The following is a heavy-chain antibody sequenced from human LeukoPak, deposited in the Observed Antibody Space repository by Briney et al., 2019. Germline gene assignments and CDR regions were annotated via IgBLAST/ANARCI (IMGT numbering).Heavy chain of an antibody. CDR1: GFTFGDYS. CDR2: IRSKAYGGTT. V-gene: IGHV3-49*03. J-gene: IGHJ5*02. Sequence: PGGSLRLSCTASGFTFGDYSMSWFRQAPGKGLEWVGFIRSKAYGGTTEYAASVKGRFAISRDDSKSIAYLQMNSLKTEDTAVYYCTRGRYSSSWYGNWFDPWGQGTLVTVSS. CDR3: TRGRYSSSWYGNWFDP. D-gene: IGHD6-13*01.